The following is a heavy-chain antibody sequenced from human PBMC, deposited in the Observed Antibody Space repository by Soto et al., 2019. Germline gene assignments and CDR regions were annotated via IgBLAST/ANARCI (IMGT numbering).Heavy chain of an antibody. J-gene: IGHJ4*02. CDR2: INPGSGDT. D-gene: IGHD2-8*01. V-gene: IGHV1-2*02. CDR1: GYTFIDFY. CDR3: ARGVSIVLRLSVPILGY. Sequence: GASVKVSCKASGYTFIDFYIHWVRQAPGQGPEWMGWINPGSGDTNYAQKFQGRVTMTRDTSISTAYMELSRLTSDDTAVYYCARGVSIVLRLSVPILGYWGQGTLVTVYS.